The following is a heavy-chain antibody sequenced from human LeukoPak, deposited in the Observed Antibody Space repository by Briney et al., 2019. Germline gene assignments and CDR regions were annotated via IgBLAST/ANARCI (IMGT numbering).Heavy chain of an antibody. Sequence: PGGSLRLSCAASGFTFSSYSMNWVRQAPGKGLEWVSSISSSSSYIYYADSVKGRFTISRDNAKNSLYLQMNSLRAEDTALYYCAKDAYSSGWYPGYYYYGMDVWGQGTTVTVSS. CDR3: AKDAYSSGWYPGYYYYGMDV. D-gene: IGHD6-19*01. CDR2: ISSSSSYI. J-gene: IGHJ6*02. V-gene: IGHV3-21*04. CDR1: GFTFSSYS.